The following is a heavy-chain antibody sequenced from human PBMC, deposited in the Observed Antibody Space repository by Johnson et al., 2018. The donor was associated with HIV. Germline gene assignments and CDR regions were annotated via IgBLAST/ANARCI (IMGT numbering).Heavy chain of an antibody. CDR1: GFTFEDYA. J-gene: IGHJ3*02. CDR2: ISWNSDDI. Sequence: LLVESGGGLVQPGRSLRLSCVASGFTFEDYAMHWVRQAPGKGLEWVSGISWNSDDIGYADSVKGRFTISRDNSKNTLYLQMNSLRAEDTAVYYCAKGIVVGVRAFDIWGQGTMVTVSS. D-gene: IGHD3-22*01. CDR3: AKGIVVGVRAFDI. V-gene: IGHV3-9*01.